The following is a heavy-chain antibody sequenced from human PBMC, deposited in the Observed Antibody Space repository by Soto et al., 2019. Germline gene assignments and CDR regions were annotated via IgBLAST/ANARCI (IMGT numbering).Heavy chain of an antibody. V-gene: IGHV1-46*01. Sequence: GASVKVSCKASGYTFTSYYMHWVRQAPGQGLEWMGIINPSGGSTSYAQKFQGRVTMTRDTSTSTVYMELSSLRSEDTAVYYCARDPGKSFYYYYGMDVWGKGTTVTVSS. CDR3: ARDPGKSFYYYYGMDV. J-gene: IGHJ6*04. CDR2: INPSGGST. CDR1: GYTFTSYY.